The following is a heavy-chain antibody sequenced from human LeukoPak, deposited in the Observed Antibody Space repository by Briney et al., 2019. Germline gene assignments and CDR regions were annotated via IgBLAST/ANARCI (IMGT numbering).Heavy chain of an antibody. CDR3: TRNYYDRTGSLFY. J-gene: IGHJ4*02. CDR1: GFTFSNAW. V-gene: IGHV3-15*01. Sequence: GSLTLSCVASGFTFSNAWLTWVRRAQGKGREWVGRIKSKADGGTADHAAPVKGRFNISTDDSKNTLYLQMNSVKNEDTAVYFCTRNYYDRTGSLFYWGQGTLATVSS. CDR2: IKSKADGGTA. D-gene: IGHD3-22*01.